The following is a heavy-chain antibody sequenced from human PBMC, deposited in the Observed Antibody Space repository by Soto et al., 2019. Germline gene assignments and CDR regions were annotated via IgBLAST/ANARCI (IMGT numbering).Heavy chain of an antibody. CDR3: ASARRDVYAFPARGSFDTGSAGM. V-gene: IGHV4-59*01. Sequence: SETLSLTSTVSGGSMSSYYWRWIRQPPGKGLEWIGYIYYSGSTNYNPSLKSRVTISVDTSKNQFSLKLSSVTAADTALYYCASARRDVYAFPARGSFDTGSAGM. CDR2: IYYSGST. D-gene: IGHD1-20*01. CDR1: GGSMSSYY. J-gene: IGHJ6*01.